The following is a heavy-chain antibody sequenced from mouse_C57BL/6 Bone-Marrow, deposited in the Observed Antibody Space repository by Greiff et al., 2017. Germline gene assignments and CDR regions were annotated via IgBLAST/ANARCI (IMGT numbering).Heavy chain of an antibody. CDR3: TRSLSQATSFAY. CDR2: LRNKANNHAT. J-gene: IGHJ3*01. D-gene: IGHD3-2*02. Sequence: EVMLVESGGGLVQPGGSMKLSCAASGFTFSDAWMDWVRQSPEQGLEWVDELRNKANNHATYYAESVKGRFTISRDASKSSVYLQMNSLRAEDTGIYYCTRSLSQATSFAYWGQGTLVTVSA. CDR1: GFTFSDAW. V-gene: IGHV6-6*01.